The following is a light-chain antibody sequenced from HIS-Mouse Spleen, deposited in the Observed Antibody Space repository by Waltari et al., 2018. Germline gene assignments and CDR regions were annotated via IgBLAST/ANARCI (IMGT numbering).Light chain of an antibody. J-gene: IGLJ1*01. V-gene: IGLV3-19*01. CDR2: GKN. CDR1: SLRSYY. CDR3: NSRDSSGNPPYV. Sequence: SSELTQDPAVSVALGQTVRITFQGDSLRSYYASWYQQKPGQAPVLVIYGKNNRPPGIPDRFSGSSSGNTASLTITGAQAEDEADYYCNSRDSSGNPPYVFGTGTKVTVL.